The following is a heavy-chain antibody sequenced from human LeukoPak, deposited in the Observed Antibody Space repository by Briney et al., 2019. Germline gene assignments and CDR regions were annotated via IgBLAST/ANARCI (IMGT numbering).Heavy chain of an antibody. CDR1: GYTFTGYY. D-gene: IGHD6-19*01. CDR2: INPNSGGT. J-gene: IGHJ6*03. Sequence: RASVTVSCKASGYTFTGYYMHWVRQAPGQGLEWMGWINPNSGGTNYAQKFQGRVTMTRDTSISTAYMELSRLRSDDTAVYYCAREPRTVAGQKYYYYYYYMDVWGKGTTVTVSS. V-gene: IGHV1-2*02. CDR3: AREPRTVAGQKYYYYYYYMDV.